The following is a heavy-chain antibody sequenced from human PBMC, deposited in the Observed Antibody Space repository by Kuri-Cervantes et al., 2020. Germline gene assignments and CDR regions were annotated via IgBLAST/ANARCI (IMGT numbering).Heavy chain of an antibody. CDR1: GGSISSGGYY. CDR2: IYYSGST. Sequence: SETLSLTCTVSGGSISSGGYYWSWIRQHPGKGLEWIGYIYYSGSTYYNPALKSRVTISVDTSKNQFSLKLSSVTAADTAVYYCARWGWLQVFDYWGQGTLVTVSS. J-gene: IGHJ4*02. V-gene: IGHV4-31*03. D-gene: IGHD5-24*01. CDR3: ARWGWLQVFDY.